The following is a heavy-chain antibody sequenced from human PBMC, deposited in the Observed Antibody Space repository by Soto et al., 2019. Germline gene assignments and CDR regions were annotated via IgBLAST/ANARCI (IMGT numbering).Heavy chain of an antibody. V-gene: IGHV3-11*01. D-gene: IGHD4-17*01. J-gene: IGHJ2*01. Sequence: QVQLVESGGGSVKPGGSLRLSCAASGFTFLDYHMSWIRQAPGKGLEWLSYISSNGNTIYYADSVKGRFTISSDNAKNSLFLQLNGLRVDDTALYFCARASYGDPRWFFDLWGRGSLVTVSS. CDR3: ARASYGDPRWFFDL. CDR1: GFTFLDYH. CDR2: ISSNGNTI.